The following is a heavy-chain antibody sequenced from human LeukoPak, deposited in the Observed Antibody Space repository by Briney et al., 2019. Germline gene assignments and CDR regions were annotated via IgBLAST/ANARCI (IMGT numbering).Heavy chain of an antibody. CDR3: LREEGA. CDR2: TNDDGSEK. CDR1: GFSFSSHW. D-gene: IGHD3-16*01. J-gene: IGHJ5*02. Sequence: PGGSLRLSCAGSGFSFSSHWMSWVRQAPGKGLEWVANTNDDGSEKNYVDSVKGRFTISRDNAKKSLFLQMNSLRADDMAVYFCLREEGAWGQGTLVTVSS. V-gene: IGHV3-7*01.